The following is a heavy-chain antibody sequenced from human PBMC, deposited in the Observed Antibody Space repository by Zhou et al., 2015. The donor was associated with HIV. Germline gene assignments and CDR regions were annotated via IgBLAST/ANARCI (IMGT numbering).Heavy chain of an antibody. D-gene: IGHD6-6*01. Sequence: QVQLVQSGAEVKKPGASVKVSCKASGYTFTSKYMHWVRQAPGQGLEWMGIINPSGGSTSYARKLQGRVTMTRDTSTSTVYMKLSSLRSEDTAVYYCARDRGGATRPGWRYFDLWGRGTLVTVSS. CDR1: GYTFTSKY. CDR3: ARDRGGATRPGWRYFDL. CDR2: INPSGGST. V-gene: IGHV1-46*01. J-gene: IGHJ2*01.